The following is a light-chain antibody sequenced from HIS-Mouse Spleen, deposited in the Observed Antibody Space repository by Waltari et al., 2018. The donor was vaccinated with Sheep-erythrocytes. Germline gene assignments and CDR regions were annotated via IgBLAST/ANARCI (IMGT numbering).Light chain of an antibody. CDR2: EVS. V-gene: IGLV2-8*01. CDR1: SSDGGGYNY. CDR3: SSYAGSNNWV. Sequence: QSALTQPPSASGSPGQSVTISCTGTSSDGGGYNYVSWYHQHPGKAPKLMIYEVSKRPSGVPDPFSGSKSGNTASLTVSGLQAEDEADYYCSSYAGSNNWVFGGGTKLTVL. J-gene: IGLJ3*02.